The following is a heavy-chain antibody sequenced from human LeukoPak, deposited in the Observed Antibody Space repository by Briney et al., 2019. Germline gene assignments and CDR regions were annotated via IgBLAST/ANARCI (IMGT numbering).Heavy chain of an antibody. Sequence: PSETLSLTCTVSGGSISSYYWSWIRQPPGKGLEWIGYIYYSGSTNYNPSLKSRVTISVDSSKNQFSLKLSSVTAADTAVYYCASAGGYCSGGDCHDWYFDLWGSGTLVTVSS. CDR1: GGSISSYY. J-gene: IGHJ2*01. CDR3: ASAGGYCSGGDCHDWYFDL. CDR2: IYYSGST. V-gene: IGHV4-59*01. D-gene: IGHD2-15*01.